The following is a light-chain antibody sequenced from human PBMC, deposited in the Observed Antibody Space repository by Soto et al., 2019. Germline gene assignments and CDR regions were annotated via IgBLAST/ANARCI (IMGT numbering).Light chain of an antibody. CDR2: GAS. V-gene: IGKV1-39*01. CDR3: QQSYSPPWT. CDR1: QRIGNY. Sequence: DIQMTQSPSSLSASLADRVNISCRASQRIGNYLNWYQQKPGKAPNLLIFGASALQSGVPSRFSGSKSGTGFTLTISGLQPEDSATYFCQQSYSPPWTFGQGTKVDIK. J-gene: IGKJ1*01.